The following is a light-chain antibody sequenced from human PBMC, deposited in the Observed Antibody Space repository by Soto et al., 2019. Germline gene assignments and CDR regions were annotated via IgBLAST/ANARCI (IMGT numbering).Light chain of an antibody. CDR2: DTY. CDR3: QQYGSSPIT. CDR1: QSVRSK. J-gene: IGKJ5*01. V-gene: IGKV3-20*01. Sequence: EIVLTQSPASLSVSPGERATLSCRASQSVRSKVAWYQQKPGQAPSLVIYDTYIRATGIPARFSGSGSGTDFTLTISRLEPEDFAVYYCQQYGSSPITFGQGTRLGL.